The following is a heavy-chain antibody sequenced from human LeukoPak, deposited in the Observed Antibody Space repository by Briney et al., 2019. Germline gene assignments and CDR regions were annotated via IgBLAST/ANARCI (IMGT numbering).Heavy chain of an antibody. CDR3: ARAVREPAAMWGSGRYYMDV. D-gene: IGHD2-2*01. CDR2: MNPNSGNT. Sequence: ASVKVSCKASGYTFTSYDINWVRQATGKGLEWMGWMNPNSGNTAYAQKFQDRITMTRNTSINTAYMELSSLTSEDTAVYYCARAVREPAAMWGSGRYYMDVWGKGTTVTISS. V-gene: IGHV1-8*01. J-gene: IGHJ6*03. CDR1: GYTFTSYD.